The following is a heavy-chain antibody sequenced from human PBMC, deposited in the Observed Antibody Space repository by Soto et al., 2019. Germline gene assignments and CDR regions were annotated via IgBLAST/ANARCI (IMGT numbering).Heavy chain of an antibody. D-gene: IGHD6-19*01. V-gene: IGHV3-23*01. CDR1: GFTFSSYA. J-gene: IGHJ4*02. Sequence: EVQLLESGGGLVQPGGSLRLSCAASGFTFSSYAMSWVRQAPGKGLECVSGISSSGGSTYYADSMKGRFTISRDNSKNTLYLQLNSQRAEDTAVYYCARRSSGWYFDYWGQGTLVTVSS. CDR2: ISSSGGST. CDR3: ARRSSGWYFDY.